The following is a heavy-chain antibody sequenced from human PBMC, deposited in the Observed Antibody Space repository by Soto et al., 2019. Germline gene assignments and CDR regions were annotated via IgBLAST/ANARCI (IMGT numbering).Heavy chain of an antibody. CDR3: ARYKSNYYYGMDV. CDR2: IYYSGIT. J-gene: IGHJ6*02. D-gene: IGHD1-20*01. Sequence: ASETLSLTCTVSGGSISSYYWSWIRQPPGKGLEWIGYIYYSGITNYNPSLKSRDTISVDTSKNQFSLKLSSVTAADTAVYYCARYKSNYYYGMDVWGQGTTVTVSS. CDR1: GGSISSYY. V-gene: IGHV4-59*01.